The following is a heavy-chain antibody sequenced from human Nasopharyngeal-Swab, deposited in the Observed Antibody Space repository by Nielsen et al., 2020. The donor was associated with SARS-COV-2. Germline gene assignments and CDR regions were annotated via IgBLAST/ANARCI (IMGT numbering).Heavy chain of an antibody. Sequence: SQTLSLAGAISGDSVSSSSAAWNWIRQAPARGLEWLGGTYYRSKWYNDYAVSGKSRITINPDTSKNQFSLQLNSVTPEDTAVYYCARARGAYGDYYYYYYTDVWGKGTTVTVSS. D-gene: IGHD4-17*01. CDR3: ARARGAYGDYYYYYYTDV. CDR2: TYYRSKWYN. J-gene: IGHJ6*03. V-gene: IGHV6-1*01. CDR1: GDSVSSSSAA.